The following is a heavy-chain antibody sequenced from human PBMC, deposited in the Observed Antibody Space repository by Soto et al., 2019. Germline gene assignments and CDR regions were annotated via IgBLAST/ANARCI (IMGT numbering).Heavy chain of an antibody. V-gene: IGHV5-51*01. CDR2: IYPGDSDT. CDR3: AASIFYYGMDV. J-gene: IGHJ6*02. Sequence: GESLKISCKGSGYTFTNYWIGWVRQMPGKGLEWMGIIYPGDSDTKYNPSCQGQVTISADKSITTTYLRWTSLKASDTAIYYCAASIFYYGMDVWGQGTTVTVSS. CDR1: GYTFTNYW.